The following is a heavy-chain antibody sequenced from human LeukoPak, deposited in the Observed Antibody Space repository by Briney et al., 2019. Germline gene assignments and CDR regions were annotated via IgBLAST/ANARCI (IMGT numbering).Heavy chain of an antibody. J-gene: IGHJ3*02. D-gene: IGHD3-22*01. CDR1: GGTFSSYA. V-gene: IGHV1-69*05. Sequence: ASVKVSCKASGGTFSSYAISWVRQAPGQGLEWMGGIIPIFGTANYAQKFQGRVTITTDESTSTAYMELSSLRSEDTAVYYCARTYDSSGYNDAFDIWGQGTMVIVSS. CDR2: IIPIFGTA. CDR3: ARTYDSSGYNDAFDI.